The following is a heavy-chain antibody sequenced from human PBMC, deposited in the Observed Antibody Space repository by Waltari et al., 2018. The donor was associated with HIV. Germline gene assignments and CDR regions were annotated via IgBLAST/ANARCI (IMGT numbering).Heavy chain of an antibody. CDR2: IIPVFGTA. J-gene: IGHJ3*02. CDR1: GRTLSNNV. D-gene: IGHD1-26*01. Sequence: QVLLVQSGAEVKKPGSSVKVSCKPSGRTLSNNVITWVRQAPGQGLEWMGGIIPVFGTADYAQKFRDRVTITADESTTTVYMEVSSLRPDDTAVYYCARDEVLTLGAAGDAFDIWGQGTVVTVSS. CDR3: ARDEVLTLGAAGDAFDI. V-gene: IGHV1-69*01.